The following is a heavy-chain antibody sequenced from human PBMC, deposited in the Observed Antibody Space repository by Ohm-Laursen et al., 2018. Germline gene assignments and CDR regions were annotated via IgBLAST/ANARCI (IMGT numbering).Heavy chain of an antibody. CDR2: INPNSGGT. Sequence: ASVKVSCKASGYTFTGYYMHWVRQAPGQGLEWMGWINPNSGGTNYAQKFQGRVTLTRDTSISTAYMELSSLRSDDTAVYYCAPATATFDFWGQGTLVTVSS. CDR3: APATATFDF. V-gene: IGHV1-2*02. D-gene: IGHD4-17*01. J-gene: IGHJ4*02. CDR1: GYTFTGYY.